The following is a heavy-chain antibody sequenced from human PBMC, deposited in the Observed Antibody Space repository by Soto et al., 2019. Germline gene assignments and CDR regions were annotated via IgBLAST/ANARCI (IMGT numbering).Heavy chain of an antibody. CDR3: ARDSSGYYWFDP. CDR1: GGTFSSYA. V-gene: IGHV1-69*13. CDR2: IIPIFGTA. J-gene: IGHJ5*02. Sequence: ASVKVSCKASGGTFSSYAISWVRQAPGQGLEWMGGIIPIFGTANYAQKFQGRVTITADESTSTAYMELSSLRSEDTAVYYCARDSSGYYWFDPWGQGTLVTVSS. D-gene: IGHD3-22*01.